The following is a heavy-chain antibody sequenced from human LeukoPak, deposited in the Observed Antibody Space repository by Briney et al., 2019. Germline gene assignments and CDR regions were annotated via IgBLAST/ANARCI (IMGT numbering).Heavy chain of an antibody. CDR3: ASGGYSGYDSPDY. V-gene: IGHV4-59*01. CDR2: IYYSGST. J-gene: IGHJ4*02. D-gene: IGHD5-12*01. CDR1: GGSISSYY. Sequence: SETLSLTCTVSGGSISSYYWSWIRQPPGKGLEWIGYIYYSGSTNYNPSLNSRVTISRDTSKNHFSLELSSVTAADTAVYYCASGGYSGYDSPDYWGQGTLVTVSS.